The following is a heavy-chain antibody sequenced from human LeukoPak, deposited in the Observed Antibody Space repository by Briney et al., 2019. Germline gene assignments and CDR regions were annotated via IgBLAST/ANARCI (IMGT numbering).Heavy chain of an antibody. D-gene: IGHD3-22*01. CDR1: RCSISDVDYF. J-gene: IGHJ4*02. CDR2: IYYTGGT. Sequence: SETLSLTCTASRCSISDVDYFWGWIRQPPGKGLEWIGSIYYTGGTYYNPSLESRVTISVDTSKNQFSLEVTSVIAADTALYVCARQRTRAYYPVDFWGQGTLVSVSS. CDR3: ARQRTRAYYPVDF. V-gene: IGHV4-39*01.